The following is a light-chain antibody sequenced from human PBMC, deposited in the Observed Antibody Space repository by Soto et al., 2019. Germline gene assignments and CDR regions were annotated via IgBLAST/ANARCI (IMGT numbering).Light chain of an antibody. V-gene: IGLV2-14*03. J-gene: IGLJ2*01. CDR2: DVT. CDR3: SSYSSSTTHVV. Sequence: QSALTQPASVSGSPGRSVTISCTGTSSDVGDFNYVSWYQHLPGRAPKLIIYDVTNRPSGISYRFSASKSGRTASLTISGLQDEDEAYYYCSSYSSSTTHVVFGGGTKLTVL. CDR1: SSDVGDFNY.